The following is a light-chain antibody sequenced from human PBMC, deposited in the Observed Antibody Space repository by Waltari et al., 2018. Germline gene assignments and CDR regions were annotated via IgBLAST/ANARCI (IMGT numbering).Light chain of an antibody. V-gene: IGLV2-14*03. CDR2: DVS. CDR3: TSYTSRHSLV. J-gene: IGLJ1*01. CDR1: SRDVGDYDW. Sequence: QSALTQPASVSGSPGQSITISCTGTSRDVGDYDWVSWYQQHPGKAPKVVIFDVSYRRSGVSNRFSGSKSGNTASLTISGLQAEDEADYYCTSYTSRHSLVFGTGTKVTVL.